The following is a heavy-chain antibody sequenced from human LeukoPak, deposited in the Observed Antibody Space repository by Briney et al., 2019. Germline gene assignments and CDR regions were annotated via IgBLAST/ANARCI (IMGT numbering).Heavy chain of an antibody. V-gene: IGHV1-2*02. CDR2: INPNSGGT. Sequence: ASVKVSCKASGYTFTGYYMHWVRQAPGQGLEWMGWINPNSGGTNYAQKFQGRVTMTRDTSISTAYMELSRLRSDDTAVYYCARGAWFAELLLGDYWGQGTLVTVSS. CDR3: ARGAWFAELLLGDY. J-gene: IGHJ4*02. D-gene: IGHD3-10*01. CDR1: GYTFTGYY.